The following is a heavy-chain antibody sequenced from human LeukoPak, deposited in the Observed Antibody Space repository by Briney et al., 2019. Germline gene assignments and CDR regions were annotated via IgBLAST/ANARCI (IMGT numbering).Heavy chain of an antibody. CDR1: GFTFSTYA. Sequence: TGGSLRLSCAASGFTFSTYAMNWVRQAPGKGLEWVSVTSGSDSGTYYADSVKGRFTISRDNSKTTVYLQMNSLRAEDTAVYYCANDFDNWGQGTLVTVSS. J-gene: IGHJ4*02. CDR3: ANDFDN. V-gene: IGHV3-23*01. CDR2: TSGSDSGT.